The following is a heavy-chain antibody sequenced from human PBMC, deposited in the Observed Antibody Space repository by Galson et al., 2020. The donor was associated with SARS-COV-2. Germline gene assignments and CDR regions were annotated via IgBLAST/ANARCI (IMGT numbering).Heavy chain of an antibody. CDR3: AKGPGSSWQRGYFDY. CDR2: ISYDGSNK. J-gene: IGHJ4*02. Sequence: GGSLRLSCAASGFTFSSYGMHWVRQAPGKGLEWVAVISYDGSNKYYADSVKGRFTISRDNSKNTLYLQMNSLRAEDTAVYYCAKGPGSSWQRGYFDYWGQGTLVTVSS. D-gene: IGHD6-13*01. V-gene: IGHV3-30*18. CDR1: GFTFSSYG.